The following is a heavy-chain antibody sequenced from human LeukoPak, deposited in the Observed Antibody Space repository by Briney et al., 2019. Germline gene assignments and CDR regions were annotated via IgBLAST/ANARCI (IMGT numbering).Heavy chain of an antibody. D-gene: IGHD7-27*01. CDR2: IYYSGST. CDR1: GGSISSSSCY. V-gene: IGHV4-39*07. CDR3: ARGKVWVPQYYFDY. J-gene: IGHJ4*02. Sequence: SETLSLTCTVSGGSISSSSCYWGWIRQPPGKGLEWIGSIYYSGSTYYNPSLKSRVTISVDTSKNQFSLKLSSVTAADTAVYYCARGKVWVPQYYFDYWGQGTLVTVSS.